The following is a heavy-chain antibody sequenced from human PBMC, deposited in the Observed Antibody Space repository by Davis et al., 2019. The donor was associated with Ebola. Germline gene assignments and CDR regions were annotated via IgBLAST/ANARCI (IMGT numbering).Heavy chain of an antibody. CDR1: GYTFSDFY. V-gene: IGHV1-46*01. CDR3: AREVIGHDY. CDR2: INPGAGGT. J-gene: IGHJ4*02. Sequence: VSVKVSCKTSGYTFSDFYVHWVRQAPGQGLEWMGMINPGAGGTTYAQKFQGRVTVTRDTSTSTVYMELNSLRFEDTAVYYCAREVIGHDYWGQGTLVSVSS. D-gene: IGHD2-21*01.